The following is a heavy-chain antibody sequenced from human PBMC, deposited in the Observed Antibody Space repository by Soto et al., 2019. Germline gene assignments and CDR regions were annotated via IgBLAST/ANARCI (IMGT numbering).Heavy chain of an antibody. CDR3: ARDRKSDSSGWYESRKSVWFDP. CDR1: GYTFTSYG. J-gene: IGHJ5*02. V-gene: IGHV1-18*01. D-gene: IGHD6-19*01. CDR2: ISAYNGNT. Sequence: GASVKLSCKASGYTFTSYGISWARQAPGQGLEWMGWISAYNGNTNYAQKLQGRVTMTTDTSTSTAYMELRSLRSDDTAVYYCARDRKSDSSGWYESRKSVWFDPWGQGTLVTVSS.